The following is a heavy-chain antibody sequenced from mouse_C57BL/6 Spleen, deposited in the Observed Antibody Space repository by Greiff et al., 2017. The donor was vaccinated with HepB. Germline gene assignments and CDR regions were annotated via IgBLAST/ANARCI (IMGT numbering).Heavy chain of an antibody. CDR3: ARSADYDYDGFAY. Sequence: QVQLQQSGAELVKPGASVKLSCKASGYTFTSYWMHWVKQRPGQGLEWIGMIHPNSGSTNYNEKFKSKATLTVDKSSSTAYMQLSSLTSEDSAVYYCARSADYDYDGFAYWGQGTLVTVSA. D-gene: IGHD2-4*01. J-gene: IGHJ3*01. CDR1: GYTFTSYW. V-gene: IGHV1-64*01. CDR2: IHPNSGST.